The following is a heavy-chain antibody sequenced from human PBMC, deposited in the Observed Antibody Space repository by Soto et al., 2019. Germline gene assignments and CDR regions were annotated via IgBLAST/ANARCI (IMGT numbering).Heavy chain of an antibody. J-gene: IGHJ4*02. D-gene: IGHD3-22*01. CDR2: ISSSSSYT. V-gene: IGHV3-11*06. CDR1: GFTFSDYY. CDR3: ARDRDYDRSGYLDY. Sequence: QVQLVESGGGLVKPGGSLRLSCAASGFTFSDYYMSWIRQAPGKGLEWVSYISSSSSYTNYADSVKGRFTISRDNAKNALDLQMNSLRAEDTAGYYCARDRDYDRSGYLDYWGQGTLVTVSS.